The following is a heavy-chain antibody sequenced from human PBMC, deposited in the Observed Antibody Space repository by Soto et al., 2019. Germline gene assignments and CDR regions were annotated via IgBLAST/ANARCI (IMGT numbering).Heavy chain of an antibody. V-gene: IGHV3-11*05. J-gene: IGHJ4*02. CDR2: ISSSSSYT. CDR3: ARRNYYDSSGYPDY. CDR1: GFTFSDYY. D-gene: IGHD3-22*01. Sequence: QVQLVESGGGLVKPGGSLRLSCAASGFTFSDYYMSWIRQAPGKGLEWVSYISSSSSYTNYADSVKGRFTISRDNAKNSLYLQMNSLRAEDTAVHYCARRNYYDSSGYPDYWGQGTLVTVSS.